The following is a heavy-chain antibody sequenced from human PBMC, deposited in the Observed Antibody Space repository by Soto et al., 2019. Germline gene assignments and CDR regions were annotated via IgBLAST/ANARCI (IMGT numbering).Heavy chain of an antibody. CDR1: GGSISSYY. J-gene: IGHJ5*02. D-gene: IGHD5-18*01. V-gene: IGHV4-59*01. CDR3: ARDSPIQLWHERWFNX. Sequence: SETLSLTCTVSGGSISSYYWSWIRQPPGKGMEWILYIYYSGSTKYKPSIKSRVTISVDPSKNQLSLKLSSVTAADTAVYYCARDSPIQLWHERWFNXWGQGTLVTVSX. CDR2: IYYSGST.